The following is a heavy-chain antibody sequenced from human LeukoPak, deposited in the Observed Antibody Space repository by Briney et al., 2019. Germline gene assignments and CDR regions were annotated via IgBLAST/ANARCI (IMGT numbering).Heavy chain of an antibody. J-gene: IGHJ4*02. CDR2: INWNGGRT. CDR1: GFIFDDYG. D-gene: IGHD6-13*01. V-gene: IGHV3-20*04. CDR3: ARGPIAAADYYFDY. Sequence: GGSLRLSCAASGFIFDDYGVSWVRQVPGKGLEWVSGINWNGGRTGYADSVKGRFTISRDNAKNSLYLQMNSLRAEDTALYYCARGPIAAADYYFDYWGQGILVTVSS.